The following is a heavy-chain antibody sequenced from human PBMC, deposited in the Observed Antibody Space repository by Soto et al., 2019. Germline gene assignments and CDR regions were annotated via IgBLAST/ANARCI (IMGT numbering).Heavy chain of an antibody. CDR3: SADSYRSMVVVPFDY. V-gene: IGHV3-15*07. CDR2: IKSKINGGTT. Sequence: EVQLVESGGDLVKPGGSLRLSCGASGFAFSNAWINWVRQAPGKGLEWVGRIKSKINGGTTDFAASVKGRFAISRDESKTIVYLQMNSLKTEDTVIYYCSADSYRSMVVVPFDYWGQGTPVTVSS. CDR1: GFAFSNAW. D-gene: IGHD3-22*01. J-gene: IGHJ4*02.